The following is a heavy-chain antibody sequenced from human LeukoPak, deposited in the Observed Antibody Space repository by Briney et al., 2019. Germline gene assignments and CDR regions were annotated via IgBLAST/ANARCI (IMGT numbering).Heavy chain of an antibody. Sequence: SVKVSCKASGGTFSSYAISWVRQAPGQGLEWMGGIIPIFGTANYAQKFRGRVTITADESTSAAYMEPSSLRSEDTAVYYRAREYGSPHPGAFDIWGQGTMVTVSS. CDR2: IIPIFGTA. J-gene: IGHJ3*02. CDR3: AREYGSPHPGAFDI. V-gene: IGHV1-69*13. CDR1: GGTFSSYA. D-gene: IGHD1-26*01.